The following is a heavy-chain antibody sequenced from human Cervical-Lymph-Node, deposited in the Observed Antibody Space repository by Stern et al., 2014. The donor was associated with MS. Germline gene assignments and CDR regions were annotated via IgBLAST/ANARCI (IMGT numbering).Heavy chain of an antibody. Sequence: EVQLVESGRGLVKPGGSLKLSCAASGSTFSTYWMHWVRQAPGKGPVWVARINSDASSTSYADPVKGRVNITKDNPKKTPYLQMNSLRAEDTAVYYCARDLNPDIWSNYYSWDAFEFWGQGTLVTVSS. CDR3: ARDLNPDIWSNYYSWDAFEF. D-gene: IGHD3-3*01. J-gene: IGHJ3*01. CDR1: GSTFSTYW. V-gene: IGHV3-74*01. CDR2: INSDASST.